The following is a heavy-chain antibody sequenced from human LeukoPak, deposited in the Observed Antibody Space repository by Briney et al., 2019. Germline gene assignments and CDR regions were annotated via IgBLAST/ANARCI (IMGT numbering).Heavy chain of an antibody. Sequence: SETLSLTCTISGGSISSYYWSWIRQPPGKGLEWIGYIYYSGSTNYNPSLKSRVTISVDTSKNQFSLKLSSVTAADTAVYYCARVPYCSGGSCFDYWGQGTLVTVSS. CDR1: GGSISSYY. V-gene: IGHV4-59*12. D-gene: IGHD2-15*01. CDR2: IYYSGST. J-gene: IGHJ4*02. CDR3: ARVPYCSGGSCFDY.